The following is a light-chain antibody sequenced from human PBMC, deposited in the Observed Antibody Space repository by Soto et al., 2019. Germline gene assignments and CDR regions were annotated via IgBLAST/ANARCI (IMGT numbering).Light chain of an antibody. V-gene: IGKV1-5*03. CDR1: QSVTTW. CDR2: KAS. Sequence: DIQMTQSPSTLSASVGDRVTITCRASQSVTTWLAWYQQKPGKAPKLLSYKASNLESGLPSRFTGSGSGTEFTLTISSLQSDDFATYYCQQYSTYPITFGQGTRLEIK. CDR3: QQYSTYPIT. J-gene: IGKJ5*01.